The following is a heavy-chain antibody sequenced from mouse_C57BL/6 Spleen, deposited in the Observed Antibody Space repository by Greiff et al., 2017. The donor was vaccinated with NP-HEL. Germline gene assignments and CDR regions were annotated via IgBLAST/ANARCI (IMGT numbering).Heavy chain of an antibody. Sequence: EVMLVESEGGLVQPGSSMKLSCTASGFTFSDYYMAWVRQVPEKGLEWVANINYDGSSTYYLDSLKSRFIISRDNAKNILYLQMSSLKSEDTATYYCAREGPYGNPFAYWGQGTLVTVSA. J-gene: IGHJ3*01. CDR3: AREGPYGNPFAY. V-gene: IGHV5-16*01. CDR1: GFTFSDYY. CDR2: INYDGSST. D-gene: IGHD2-1*01.